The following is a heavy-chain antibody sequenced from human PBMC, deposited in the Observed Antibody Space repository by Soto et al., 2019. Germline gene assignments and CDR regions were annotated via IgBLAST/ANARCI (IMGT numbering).Heavy chain of an antibody. CDR3: AREGFSMALYGMDV. V-gene: IGHV4-31*03. CDR1: GGSISSGGYY. J-gene: IGHJ6*02. Sequence: QVQLQEAGPGLVKPSQTLSLTCTVSGGSISSGGYYWSWIRQHPGKGLEWFGYIYYSGSTYYNPSLKSRVNISVDTSKNQFSLKLSSVTAADTAVYYCAREGFSMALYGMDVWGQGTTFTVSS. CDR2: IYYSGST.